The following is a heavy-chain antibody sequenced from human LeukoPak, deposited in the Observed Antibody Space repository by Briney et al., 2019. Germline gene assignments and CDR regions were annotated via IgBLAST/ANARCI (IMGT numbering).Heavy chain of an antibody. CDR2: ISSGGGTT. CDR1: GFTFSTYS. D-gene: IGHD6-19*01. CDR3: ARDPAGAGIYYGY. Sequence: GGSLRLSCVASGFTFSTYSMNWVRQAPGKGLEWISYISSGGGTTHYADSVKGRFTISRDNAQNSLYLQMNSLRAEDTAMYYCARDPAGAGIYYGYWGQGTLVTVSS. J-gene: IGHJ4*02. V-gene: IGHV3-48*01.